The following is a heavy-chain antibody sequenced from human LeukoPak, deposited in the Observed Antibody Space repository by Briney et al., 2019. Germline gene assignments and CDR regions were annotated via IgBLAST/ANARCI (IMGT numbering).Heavy chain of an antibody. J-gene: IGHJ4*02. CDR2: IWYDGSNK. V-gene: IGHV3-33*06. CDR3: AKDTPSPGY. Sequence: QPGRSLRLSCVASGFSFRSYGMHWVRQAPGKGLEWVAVIWYDGSNKYYADSVKGRFTISRDNSKNTLYLQMNSLRAEDTAVYYCAKDTPSPGYWGQGTLVTVSS. CDR1: GFSFRSYG.